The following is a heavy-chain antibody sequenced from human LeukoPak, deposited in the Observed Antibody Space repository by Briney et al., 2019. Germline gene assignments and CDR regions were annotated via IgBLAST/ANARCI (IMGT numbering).Heavy chain of an antibody. CDR2: INAGNGNT. Sequence: ASVKVSCKTSGYTFTSYAMHWVRQAPGQRLEWMGWINAGNGNTKYSRNFEGRVTITRDTSASTAYMEPSSLRSEDTAVYSCARDHIVATAPFYGLDVWGQGTMVTVSS. J-gene: IGHJ6*02. CDR1: GYTFTSYA. D-gene: IGHD5-12*01. V-gene: IGHV1-3*01. CDR3: ARDHIVATAPFYGLDV.